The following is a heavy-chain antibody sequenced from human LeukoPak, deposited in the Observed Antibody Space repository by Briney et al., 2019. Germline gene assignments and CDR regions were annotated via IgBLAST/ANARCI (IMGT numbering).Heavy chain of an antibody. J-gene: IGHJ4*02. D-gene: IGHD1-26*01. CDR1: GFTVSTNY. Sequence: GGSLRLSCAASGFTVSTNYMSWVRQAPGKGLEWVSFLFSGGSTNYADSVKGRFTISRDDSKNSMYLQMNSLRAEDTAVYYRARGLVGATYPLDYWGQGTLVTVSS. V-gene: IGHV3-66*01. CDR2: LFSGGST. CDR3: ARGLVGATYPLDY.